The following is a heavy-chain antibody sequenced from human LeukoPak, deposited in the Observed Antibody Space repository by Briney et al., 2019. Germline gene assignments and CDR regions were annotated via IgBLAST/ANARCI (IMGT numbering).Heavy chain of an antibody. D-gene: IGHD3-16*02. CDR2: IDTKTGNP. Sequence: ASVKVSCKTSGYTFSSYAINWVRQAPGQGLECMGWIDTKTGNPTYAQGFTGRFVFSLDTSVSTAYVQITSLKAEDTAVYYCARHSGPLYTITSGEVIVKAPTRDAFDIWGQGTMVTVSS. J-gene: IGHJ3*02. V-gene: IGHV7-4-1*02. CDR3: ARHSGPLYTITSGEVIVKAPTRDAFDI. CDR1: GYTFSSYA.